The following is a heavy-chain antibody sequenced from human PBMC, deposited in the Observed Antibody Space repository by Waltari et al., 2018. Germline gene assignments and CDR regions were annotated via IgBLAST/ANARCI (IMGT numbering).Heavy chain of an antibody. J-gene: IGHJ5*02. V-gene: IGHV4-61*02. CDR2: IYTSGRT. CDR1: GGSISSGSYY. Sequence: QVQLQESGPGLVKPSQTLSLTCTVSGGSISSGSYYWSWIRQPAGKGLEWIGRIYTSGRTNDNPSLKSRVTISVDTSKNQFSLKLSSVTAADTAVYYCARDCRYCSGGSCYRWFDPWGQGTLVTVSS. CDR3: ARDCRYCSGGSCYRWFDP. D-gene: IGHD2-15*01.